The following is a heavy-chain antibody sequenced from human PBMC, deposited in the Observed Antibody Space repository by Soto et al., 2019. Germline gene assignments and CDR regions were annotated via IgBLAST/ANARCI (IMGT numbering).Heavy chain of an antibody. CDR1: GFTFNKHG. J-gene: IGHJ4*02. Sequence: QVQLVESGGGVLQPGRSLRLSCAASGFTFNKHGMHWVRQAPGKGLEWVAAISYDGSNQYYADSVKGRFTISRDNSKNTLYLQVNSLRREDAAVYYCAQSHCYSSGWRADSWGQGTLVTVSA. D-gene: IGHD6-19*01. CDR3: AQSHCYSSGWRADS. V-gene: IGHV3-30*18. CDR2: ISYDGSNQ.